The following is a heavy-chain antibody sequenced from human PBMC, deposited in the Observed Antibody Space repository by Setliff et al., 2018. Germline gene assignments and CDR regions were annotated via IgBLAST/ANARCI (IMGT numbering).Heavy chain of an antibody. CDR3: VKDRYCSDANCSPDYFDY. J-gene: IGHJ4*02. Sequence: GGSLRLSCAASGFTFSNYAMSWVRRAPGKGLAWVSGITGGGGSTYYADPVKGRFTISRDNSKNTLYLQMNSLRAEDTAVYYCVKDRYCSDANCSPDYFDYWGQGTLVTVSS. CDR2: ITGGGGST. CDR1: GFTFSNYA. V-gene: IGHV3-23*01. D-gene: IGHD2-15*01.